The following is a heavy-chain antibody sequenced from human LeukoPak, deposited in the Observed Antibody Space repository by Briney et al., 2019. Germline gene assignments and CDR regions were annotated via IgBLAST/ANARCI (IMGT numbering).Heavy chain of an antibody. Sequence: SESLSLTCTVSGGSISSSADHWGWIRQPPGRGLEWVGTIKYGGNTCYNMSLKSRVSIFIDTSKNQISLKLSAVTAADTAVYYCARQLGSRSIDFDYWGQGTLVTVSS. CDR2: IKYGGNT. CDR1: GGSISSSADH. D-gene: IGHD3-10*01. J-gene: IGHJ4*02. V-gene: IGHV4-39*01. CDR3: ARQLGSRSIDFDY.